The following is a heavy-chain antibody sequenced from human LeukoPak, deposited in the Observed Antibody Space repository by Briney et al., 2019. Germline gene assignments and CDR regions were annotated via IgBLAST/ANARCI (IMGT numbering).Heavy chain of an antibody. J-gene: IGHJ6*02. CDR2: IWHDGSNK. CDR3: AKSLTPLFYYYGMDV. Sequence: GGSLRLSCAASGFTFGTYGMHWVRQAPGKGLEWVAVIWHDGSNKNYADSVRGRFTISRDNSKNTLYLQMNSLRAEDTAVYFCAKSLTPLFYYYGMDVWGQGTTVTVSS. CDR1: GFTFGTYG. D-gene: IGHD2-21*01. V-gene: IGHV3-33*06.